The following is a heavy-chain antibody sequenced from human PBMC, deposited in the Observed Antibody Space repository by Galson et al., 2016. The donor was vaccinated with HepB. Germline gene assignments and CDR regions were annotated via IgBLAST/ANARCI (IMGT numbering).Heavy chain of an antibody. D-gene: IGHD3-3*01. J-gene: IGHJ2*01. CDR2: ISAYNGNT. Sequence: SVKVSCKASGYTFTSYGISWVRQAPGQGLEWMGWISAYNGNTNYAQKLQGRVTMTTDTSTSTAYMELRSLKSDDTAVYYCARDGLRFLEWLSPHWYFDLLGRGTLVTVSS. CDR3: ARDGLRFLEWLSPHWYFDL. CDR1: GYTFTSYG. V-gene: IGHV1-18*01.